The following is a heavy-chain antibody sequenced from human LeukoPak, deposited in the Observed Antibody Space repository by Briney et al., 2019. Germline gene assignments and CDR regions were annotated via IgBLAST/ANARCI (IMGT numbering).Heavy chain of an antibody. V-gene: IGHV1-18*01. CDR2: ISAYNGNT. CDR3: ARGRGSGWSGDRFDY. CDR1: GYTFTSYG. Sequence: GASVKVSCKASGYTFTSYGISWVRQDPGQGLEWMGWISAYNGNTNYAQKLQGRVTMTTDTSTSTAYMELRSLRSDDTAVYYCARGRGSGWSGDRFDYWGQGTLVTVSS. J-gene: IGHJ4*02. D-gene: IGHD6-19*01.